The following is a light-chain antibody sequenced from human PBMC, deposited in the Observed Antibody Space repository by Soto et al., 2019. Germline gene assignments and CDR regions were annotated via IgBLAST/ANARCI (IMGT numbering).Light chain of an antibody. V-gene: IGKV3-11*01. J-gene: IGKJ1*01. CDR3: QQRSSWPRT. CDR1: QSVSSY. CDR2: DAS. Sequence: EIVLTQSPATLSFSPGERATLSCRASQSVSSYLAWYQQKPGQVPRLVIYDASNRATGIPGRFSGSGSGTAFTLTISSLEPEDFGVYYCQQRSSWPRTFGQGTKVEIK.